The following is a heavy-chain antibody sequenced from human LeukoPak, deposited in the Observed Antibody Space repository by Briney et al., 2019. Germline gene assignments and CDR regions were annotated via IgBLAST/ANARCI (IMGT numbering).Heavy chain of an antibody. J-gene: IGHJ5*01. CDR2: ISASGGTT. V-gene: IGHV3-23*01. D-gene: IGHD2-2*01. CDR1: GFTFNNYA. CDR3: AKEPREYCSSTSCPHWFDS. Sequence: QSGGSLRLSCAASGFTFNNYAMSWVRQAPGKGLEWVSAISASGGTTYYADSVKGRFTISRDNSENTLFLQMNSLRAEDTAVYYCAKEPREYCSSTSCPHWFDSWGQGTLVTVSS.